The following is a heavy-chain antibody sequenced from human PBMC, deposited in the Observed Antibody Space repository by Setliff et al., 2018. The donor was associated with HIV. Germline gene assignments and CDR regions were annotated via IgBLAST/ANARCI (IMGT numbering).Heavy chain of an antibody. V-gene: IGHV4-59*01. Sequence: PSETLSLTCTVSGGSISSYYWSWIRQPPGKGLEWIGYIYTSGSTNYNPSLKSRVTISVDTSKNQFSLKLSSVTAADTAVYYCARDPSQSGNAGWFDPWGQGTLVTVSS. D-gene: IGHD3-3*01. J-gene: IGHJ5*02. CDR3: ARDPSQSGNAGWFDP. CDR1: GGSISSYY. CDR2: IYTSGST.